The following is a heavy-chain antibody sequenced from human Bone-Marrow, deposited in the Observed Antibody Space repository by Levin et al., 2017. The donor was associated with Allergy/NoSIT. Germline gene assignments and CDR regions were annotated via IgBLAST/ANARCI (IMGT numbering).Heavy chain of an antibody. J-gene: IGHJ5*02. V-gene: IGHV3-15*01. CDR2: IKSKSDGETV. D-gene: IGHD5-24*01. Sequence: GGSLRLSCTASGFTFSVAWMSWVRQAPGKGLEWVGRIKSKSDGETVDYGAPVKDRFSISRDDSQNTLYLQMDSLKIDDTGVYYCTTLTAATIPWGPGTLVTVSP. CDR1: GFTFSVAW. CDR3: TTLTAATIP.